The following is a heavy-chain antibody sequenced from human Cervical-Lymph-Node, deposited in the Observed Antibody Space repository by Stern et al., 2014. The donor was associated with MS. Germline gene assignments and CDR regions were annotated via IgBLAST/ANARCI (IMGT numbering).Heavy chain of an antibody. J-gene: IGHJ3*02. V-gene: IGHV3-9*01. CDR3: AKISDNAFDI. Sequence: EVQLVESGGGLVQPGRSLTVSCAASGFTFDDYAMHWVRQAPGKGLEWVSGISWNSGTIDYADSVKGRFTVSRDNAKNSLYLQMNSLRIEDTASYYCAKISDNAFDIWSQGTMVTVSS. D-gene: IGHD1-26*01. CDR2: ISWNSGTI. CDR1: GFTFDDYA.